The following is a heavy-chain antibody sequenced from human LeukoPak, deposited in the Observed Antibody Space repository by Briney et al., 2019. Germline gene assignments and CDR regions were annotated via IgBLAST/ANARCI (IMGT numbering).Heavy chain of an antibody. Sequence: ASVKVSCKASGYTFTGYYMHWVRQVPGQGLEWMGWINPNSGGTNYAQKFQGRVTMTWDTSISTAYMELSRLRSDDTAVYYCARGGRFLEWLLFTYFDYWGQGTLVTVSS. V-gene: IGHV1-2*02. CDR3: ARGGRFLEWLLFTYFDY. J-gene: IGHJ4*02. CDR1: GYTFTGYY. CDR2: INPNSGGT. D-gene: IGHD3-3*01.